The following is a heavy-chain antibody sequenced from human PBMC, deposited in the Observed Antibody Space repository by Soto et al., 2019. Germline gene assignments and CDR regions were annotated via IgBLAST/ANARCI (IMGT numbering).Heavy chain of an antibody. J-gene: IGHJ4*02. D-gene: IGHD1-26*01. Sequence: VGSLRLSCAASGFTVSSNYMSWVRQAPGKGLEWVSVIYSGGSTYYADSVKGRFTISRDNSKNTLYLQMNSLRAEDTAVYYCARFDTLGRGFDYWGQGTLVTVSS. CDR3: ARFDTLGRGFDY. CDR2: IYSGGST. CDR1: GFTVSSNY. V-gene: IGHV3-53*01.